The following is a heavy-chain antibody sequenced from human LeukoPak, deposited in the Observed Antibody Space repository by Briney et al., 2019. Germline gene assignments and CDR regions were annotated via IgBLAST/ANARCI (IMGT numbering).Heavy chain of an antibody. V-gene: IGHV3-30*04. D-gene: IGHD1-26*01. Sequence: ERSLRLSCAASGFTFSSYAMHWVRQAPGKGLEWVAVISYDGSNKYYADSVKGRFTISRDNSKNTLYLQMNSLRAEDTAVYYCARDVSPWAQGGSYYGPHFDYWGQGTLVTVSS. J-gene: IGHJ4*02. CDR2: ISYDGSNK. CDR1: GFTFSSYA. CDR3: ARDVSPWAQGGSYYGPHFDY.